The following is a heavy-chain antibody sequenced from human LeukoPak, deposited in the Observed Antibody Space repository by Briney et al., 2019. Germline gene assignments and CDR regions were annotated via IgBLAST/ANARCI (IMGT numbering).Heavy chain of an antibody. D-gene: IGHD6-13*01. CDR2: IYHSGST. Sequence: PSETLSLTCAVSGGSISSSNWWSWVRQPPGKGLEWIGEIYHSGSTNYNPSLKSRVTISVDKSKNQFSLKLSSVTAADTAVYYCARSESSSWPYWYFDLWGRGTLVTVSS. V-gene: IGHV4-4*02. CDR1: GGSISSSNW. CDR3: ARSESSSWPYWYFDL. J-gene: IGHJ2*01.